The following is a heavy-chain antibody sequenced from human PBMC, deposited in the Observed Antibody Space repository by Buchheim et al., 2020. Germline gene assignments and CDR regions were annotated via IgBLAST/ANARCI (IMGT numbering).Heavy chain of an antibody. CDR1: GGSISSYY. V-gene: IGHV4-59*08. CDR2: IYYSGST. Sequence: QVQLQESGPGLVKPSETLSLTCTVSGGSISSYYWSWIRQPPGKGLEWIGYIYYSGSTNYNPSLKSRVTISVDTSKNQFSLKLSSVTAADTAVYYCASSRSGSYYAVRYWGQGTL. CDR3: ASSRSGSYYAVRY. J-gene: IGHJ4*02. D-gene: IGHD1-26*01.